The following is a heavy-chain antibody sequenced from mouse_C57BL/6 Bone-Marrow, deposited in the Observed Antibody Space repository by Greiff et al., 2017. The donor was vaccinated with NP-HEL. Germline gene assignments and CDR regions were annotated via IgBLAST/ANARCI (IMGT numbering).Heavy chain of an antibody. CDR2: IWSGGST. D-gene: IGHD1-1*01. V-gene: IGHV2-4*01. CDR1: GFSLTSYG. CDR3: ARMTYYYGSSYRYYAMDY. J-gene: IGHJ4*01. Sequence: QVQLQQSGPGLVQPSQSLSITCTVSGFSLTSYGVHWVRQPPGKGLEWLGVIWSGGSTDYNAAFIYRMSISKDNSKSQVFFKMNSLQADDTAIYYCARMTYYYGSSYRYYAMDYWGQGTSVTVSS.